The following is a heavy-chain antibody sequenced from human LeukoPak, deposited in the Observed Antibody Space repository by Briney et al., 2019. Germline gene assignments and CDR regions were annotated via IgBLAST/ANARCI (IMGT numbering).Heavy chain of an antibody. CDR3: ARVLRVVTAPFYYFDY. CDR1: GFTFSSHW. CDR2: ITNSGNSK. Sequence: PGGSLRLSCAASGFTFSSHWMHWVRQAPGKGLEWVSYITNSGNSKSYADSVKGRFTISRDNAKNSLYLQMNSLRAEDTAVYYCARVLRVVTAPFYYFDYWGQGTLVTVSS. D-gene: IGHD2-21*02. V-gene: IGHV3-48*04. J-gene: IGHJ4*02.